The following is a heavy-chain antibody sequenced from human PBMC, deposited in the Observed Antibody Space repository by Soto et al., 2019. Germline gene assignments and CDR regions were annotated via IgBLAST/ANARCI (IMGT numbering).Heavy chain of an antibody. CDR1: GYTFTSYD. CDR2: MNPNSGNT. Sequence: ASVNVSCKASGYTFTSYDISWVRQATGQGLEWMGWMNPNSGNTGYAQKFQGRVTMTRNTSISTAYMELSSLRSEDTAVYYCASGGFWSGYPDYGDEPTVFDYWGQGTLVTVSA. CDR3: ASGGFWSGYPDYGDEPTVFDY. J-gene: IGHJ4*02. V-gene: IGHV1-8*01. D-gene: IGHD3-3*01.